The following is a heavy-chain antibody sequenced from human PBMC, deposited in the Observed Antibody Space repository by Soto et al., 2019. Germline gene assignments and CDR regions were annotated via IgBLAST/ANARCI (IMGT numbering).Heavy chain of an antibody. J-gene: IGHJ4*02. Sequence: GGSLSLSSAVSGFPFGSNHVNWVRQAPGKGLEWISYISSTYEIWYADSVKGRFTISRDNGRNSLFLQMSSLGDEDTAVYYCARDRDWAFDYWGLGTLVTVSS. CDR2: ISSTYEI. V-gene: IGHV3-48*02. CDR1: GFPFGSNH. D-gene: IGHD2-21*02. CDR3: ARDRDWAFDY.